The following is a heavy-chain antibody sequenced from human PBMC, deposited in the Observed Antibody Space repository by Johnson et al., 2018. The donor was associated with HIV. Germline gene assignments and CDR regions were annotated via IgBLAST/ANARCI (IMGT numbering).Heavy chain of an antibody. Sequence: QVQLVESGGGLVHPGGSLRLSCAASGFTVSSNYMNWVRQAPGKGLEWVAVISYDGSNKYCADSVKGRFTISRDNSKNTLYLQMNSLRAEDTAIYYCAKGRYSSSWYLAGAFDIWGQGTMVTVSS. V-gene: IGHV3-30*18. CDR1: GFTVSSNY. J-gene: IGHJ3*02. D-gene: IGHD6-13*01. CDR3: AKGRYSSSWYLAGAFDI. CDR2: ISYDGSNK.